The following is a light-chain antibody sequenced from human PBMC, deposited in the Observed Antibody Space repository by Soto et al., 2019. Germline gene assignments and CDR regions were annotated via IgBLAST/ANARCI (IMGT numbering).Light chain of an antibody. V-gene: IGKV1-5*01. CDR3: QQYYRHPIT. CDR2: DVS. Sequence: DIQMTQSPSTLPASVGDRVTISCRASQTVERWLAWYQQKPGKAPKLLISDVSSLERGVPSRFSGSGSGTDFTLTISSLQPEDFATYFCQQYYRHPITFGQGTRLEIK. CDR1: QTVERW. J-gene: IGKJ5*01.